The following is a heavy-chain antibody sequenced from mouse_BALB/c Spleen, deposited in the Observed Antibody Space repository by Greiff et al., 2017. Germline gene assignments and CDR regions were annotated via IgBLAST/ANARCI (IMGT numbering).Heavy chain of an antibody. J-gene: IGHJ4*01. V-gene: IGHV7-3*02. CDR1: GFTFTDYY. Sequence: EVQLQESGGGLVQPGGSLRLSCAPSGFTFTDYYMSWVRQPPGKALEWLGFIRNKANGYTTEYSASVKGRFTISRDNSQSILYLQMNTLRAEDSATYYCARDGYYGSPYAMDYWGQGTSVTVSS. D-gene: IGHD1-1*01. CDR2: IRNKANGYTT. CDR3: ARDGYYGSPYAMDY.